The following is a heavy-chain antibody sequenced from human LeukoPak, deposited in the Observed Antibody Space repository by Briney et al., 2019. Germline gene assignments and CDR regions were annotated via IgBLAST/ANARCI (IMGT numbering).Heavy chain of an antibody. CDR1: GGSISSGGYY. CDR2: IYHSGST. CDR3: ARDPKGIAARPDAFDI. V-gene: IGHV4-30-2*01. D-gene: IGHD6-6*01. J-gene: IGHJ3*02. Sequence: PSQTLSLTCTVSGGSISSGGYYWSWIRQPPGKGLEWIGYIYHSGSTYYNPSLKSRVTISVDTSKNQFSLKLSSVTAADTAVYYCARDPKGIAARPDAFDIWGQGTVVTVSS.